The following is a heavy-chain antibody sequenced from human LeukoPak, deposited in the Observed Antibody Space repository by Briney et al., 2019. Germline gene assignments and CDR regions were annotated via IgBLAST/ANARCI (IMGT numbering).Heavy chain of an antibody. D-gene: IGHD4-17*01. J-gene: IGHJ3*02. CDR1: GFTFGTYA. CDR2: IKTSGGST. CDR3: EKKLTTVSTRTRLDI. V-gene: IGHV3-23*01. Sequence: PGGSLRLSWAASGFTFGTYAMNWVRQAPGKGLEWVSTIKTSGGSTYYADSVKGRFATSRDKSKNTVYLQMNSLRAEDTAVSYCEKKLTTVSTRTRLDIWGQGTLVTVSS.